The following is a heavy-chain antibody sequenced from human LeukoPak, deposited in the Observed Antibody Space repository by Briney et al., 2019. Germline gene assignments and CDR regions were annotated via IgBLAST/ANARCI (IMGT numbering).Heavy chain of an antibody. J-gene: IGHJ4*02. D-gene: IGHD6-19*01. CDR3: ERAVAGIGWYDDY. CDR1: VYIYTRVG. CDR2: ISPYNGNT. Sequence: ASVKVSCKASVYIYTRVGFTWVRRAPGQGLEWMGWISPYNGNTKYAQKFQGRVAVTTDTSTPTAHRELRGLRFNNTADTYGERAVAGIGWYDDYWGQGTLVTVSS. V-gene: IGHV1-18*01.